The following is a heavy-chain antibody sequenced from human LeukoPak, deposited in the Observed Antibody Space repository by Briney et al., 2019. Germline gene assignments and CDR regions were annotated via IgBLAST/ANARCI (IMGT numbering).Heavy chain of an antibody. Sequence: ASVKVSCKASGYTFTSYDFNWVRQATGQRPGWMGWMSPNSGDTGYAQKFQDRVTMTRDTSISTAYMELSSLRSDDTAVYYCARGPPNWGYDYWGPGTLVTVSS. CDR3: ARGPPNWGYDY. D-gene: IGHD7-27*01. CDR1: GYTFTSYD. J-gene: IGHJ4*02. V-gene: IGHV1-8*01. CDR2: MSPNSGDT.